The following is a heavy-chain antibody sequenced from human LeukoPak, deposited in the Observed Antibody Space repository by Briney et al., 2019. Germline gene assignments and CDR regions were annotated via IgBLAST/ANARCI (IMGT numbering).Heavy chain of an antibody. D-gene: IGHD2-2*01. Sequence: GGSLRLSCAASVFTFSRYSMNWVRDALGKGREWVSSISISSSYTYYADSLKRRFTISRDNAKNSQYQQINSQRAEDTAVYYCARHPDIVVVPAAMYYNYGRHVWGQGTTVSVFS. CDR2: ISISSSYT. CDR1: VFTFSRYS. J-gene: IGHJ6*02. CDR3: ARHPDIVVVPAAMYYNYGRHV. V-gene: IGHV3-21*01.